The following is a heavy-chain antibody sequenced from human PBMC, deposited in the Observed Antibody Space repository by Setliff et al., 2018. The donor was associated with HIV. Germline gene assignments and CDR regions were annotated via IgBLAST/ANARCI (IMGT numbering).Heavy chain of an antibody. CDR1: GGTFSSYA. D-gene: IGHD2-21*02. V-gene: IGHV1-69*10. CDR2: IIPILGIA. Sequence: SVKVFCKASGGTFSSYAISWVRQAPGQGLEWMGGIIPILGIANYAQKFQGRVTITADESTSTAYMELSSLRSEDTAVYYCAREGPPSCGGDCYSAHSFDYWGQGTLVTVSS. J-gene: IGHJ4*02. CDR3: AREGPPSCGGDCYSAHSFDY.